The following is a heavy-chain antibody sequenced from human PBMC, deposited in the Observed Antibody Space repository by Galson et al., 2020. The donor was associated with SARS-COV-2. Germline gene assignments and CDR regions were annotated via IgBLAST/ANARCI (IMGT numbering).Heavy chain of an antibody. Sequence: SETLSLTCTVSGGSISSYYWSWIRQPPGKGLEWNGYIHYRGSTNYNPSLKSRVTISVDTSKNQFSLKLSSLTAADTAVYDCARASSGSYTAYCGMDVWGKGNTVTVSS. D-gene: IGHD1-26*01. V-gene: IGHV4-59*01. CDR1: GGSISSYY. CDR2: IHYRGST. CDR3: ARASSGSYTAYCGMDV. J-gene: IGHJ6*04.